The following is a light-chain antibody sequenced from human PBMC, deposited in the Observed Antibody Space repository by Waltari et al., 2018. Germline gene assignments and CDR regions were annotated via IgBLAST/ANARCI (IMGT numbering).Light chain of an antibody. J-gene: IGKJ4*01. V-gene: IGKV4-1*01. CDR2: WAS. CDR1: QSLLYSSNNKNS. Sequence: IVMTQSPDSLAVYLCENATPNCMSSQSLLYSSNNKNSLAWYQQKPGQPPKMLIYWASTRESGVPDRFSGSGSGTDFTLSISSLQAEDVATYFCQQYYATPRTFGGGTKVELK. CDR3: QQYYATPRT.